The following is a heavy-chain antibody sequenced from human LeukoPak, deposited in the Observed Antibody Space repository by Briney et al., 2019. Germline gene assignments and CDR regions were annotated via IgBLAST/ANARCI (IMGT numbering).Heavy chain of an antibody. J-gene: IGHJ3*02. Sequence: SETLSLTCTVSGGSISSYYWSWIRQPPGKGLEWIGYIYYSGSTNYNPSLKSRVTISVDTSKNQFSLKLSSVTAADTAVYYCAGTAGEYYPGAFDIWGQGTMVTVSS. V-gene: IGHV4-59*08. CDR1: GGSISSYY. CDR3: AGTAGEYYPGAFDI. D-gene: IGHD3-10*01. CDR2: IYYSGST.